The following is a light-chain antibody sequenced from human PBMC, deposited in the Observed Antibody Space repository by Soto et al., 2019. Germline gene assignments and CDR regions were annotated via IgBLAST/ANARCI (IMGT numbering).Light chain of an antibody. CDR3: PQYEDVPRT. CDR1: QNIRNW. J-gene: IGKJ1*01. CDR2: DAC. Sequence: DIQLTQSPSTLSASVGDSVTITCRASQNIRNWLAWYQQKPGKAPKLLIYDACKLEKGVPSRFSGSGSGTDFSLSISSLQPEDIATYYCPQYEDVPRTFGQGTKVDIK. V-gene: IGKV1-33*01.